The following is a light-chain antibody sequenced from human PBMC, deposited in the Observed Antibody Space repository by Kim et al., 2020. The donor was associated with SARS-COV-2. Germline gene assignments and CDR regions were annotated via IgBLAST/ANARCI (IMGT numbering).Light chain of an antibody. Sequence: PGQTASITCSGYKLVDKYVSWYQQKPGQSPVVVIYQDNKRPSGIPERFSGSNSGNTATLTISGTQAMDEADYYCQAWDSSTHNYVFGAGTKVTVL. V-gene: IGLV3-1*01. CDR2: QDN. J-gene: IGLJ1*01. CDR3: QAWDSSTHNYV. CDR1: KLVDKY.